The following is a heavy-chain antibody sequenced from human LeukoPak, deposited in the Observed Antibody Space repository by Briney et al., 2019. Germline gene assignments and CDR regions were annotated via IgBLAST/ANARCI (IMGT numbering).Heavy chain of an antibody. CDR2: ISYDGSNK. J-gene: IGHJ4*02. V-gene: IGHV3-30*18. D-gene: IGHD1-7*01. Sequence: GGSLRPSCAASGFTFSSYGMHWVRQAPGKGLEWVAVISYDGSNKYYADSVKGRFTISRDNSKNTLYLQMNSLRAEDTAVYYCAKDRGELDYWGQGTLVTVSS. CDR1: GFTFSSYG. CDR3: AKDRGELDY.